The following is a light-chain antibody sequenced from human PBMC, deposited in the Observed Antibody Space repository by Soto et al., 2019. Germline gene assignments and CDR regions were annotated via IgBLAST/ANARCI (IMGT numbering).Light chain of an antibody. J-gene: IGKJ4*01. Sequence: EIVLTQSPGTLSLSVGERVTLSCRASQSVSSYLAWYQQTPGQAPRLLIYDTSNRATGTPDRFSGSGSGTDFTLTISILEPEDFTVYYCQQYGSSPLTFGGGTTVEIK. CDR3: QQYGSSPLT. CDR2: DTS. V-gene: IGKV3-20*01. CDR1: QSVSSY.